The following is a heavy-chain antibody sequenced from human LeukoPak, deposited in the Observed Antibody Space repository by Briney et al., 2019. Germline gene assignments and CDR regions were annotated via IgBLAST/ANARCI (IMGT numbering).Heavy chain of an antibody. CDR1: GYTFTGYY. CDR3: ARDGDGDYPHAY. J-gene: IGHJ4*02. CDR2: INPNSGGT. V-gene: IGHV1-2*02. D-gene: IGHD4-17*01. Sequence: ASVKVSCKASGYTFTGYYMHGVRQAPGQGLEGMGWINPNSGGTNYAQKFQGRVTMTRDTSISTAYMELSRLRSDDTAVYYCARDGDGDYPHAYWGQGTLVTVSS.